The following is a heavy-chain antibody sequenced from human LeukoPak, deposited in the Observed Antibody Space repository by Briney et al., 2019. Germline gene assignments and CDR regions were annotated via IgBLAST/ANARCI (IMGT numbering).Heavy chain of an antibody. CDR3: AKDSNPYYYDSSGPLDY. CDR2: ITGSGGST. D-gene: IGHD3-22*01. CDR1: GFTFSSYA. Sequence: GGSLRLSCAASGFTFSSYAMSWVRQAPAKGLEWVSAITGSGGSTYYADSVKGRFTISRDNSKNTLYLQMNSLRAEDTAVYYCAKDSNPYYYDSSGPLDYWGQGTLVTVSS. V-gene: IGHV3-23*01. J-gene: IGHJ4*02.